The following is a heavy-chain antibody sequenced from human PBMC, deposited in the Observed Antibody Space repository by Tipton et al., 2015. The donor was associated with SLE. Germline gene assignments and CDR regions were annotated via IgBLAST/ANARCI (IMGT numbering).Heavy chain of an antibody. J-gene: IGHJ3*02. V-gene: IGHV4-34*01. D-gene: IGHD3-10*01. Sequence: TLSLTCAVYGGSFSGYYWSWIRQPPGKGLEWIGEINHSGSTNYNPSLKSRVTISVGTSKNQFSLKLSSVTAADTAVYYCARDYYGSGFDAFDIWGQGTMVTVSS. CDR2: INHSGST. CDR3: ARDYYGSGFDAFDI. CDR1: GGSFSGYY.